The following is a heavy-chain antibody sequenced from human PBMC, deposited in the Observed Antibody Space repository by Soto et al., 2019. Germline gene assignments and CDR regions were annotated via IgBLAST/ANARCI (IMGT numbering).Heavy chain of an antibody. CDR1: GYTFTSYG. Sequence: ASVKVSCKASGYTFTSYGISWVRQAPGQGLEWMGWISAYNGNTNYAQKLQGRVTMTTDTSTSTAYMELRSLRSDDTAVYYCARVSSGYNFYYYSGMDVWGQGTTVTVSS. V-gene: IGHV1-18*01. D-gene: IGHD3-22*01. CDR3: ARVSSGYNFYYYSGMDV. J-gene: IGHJ6*02. CDR2: ISAYNGNT.